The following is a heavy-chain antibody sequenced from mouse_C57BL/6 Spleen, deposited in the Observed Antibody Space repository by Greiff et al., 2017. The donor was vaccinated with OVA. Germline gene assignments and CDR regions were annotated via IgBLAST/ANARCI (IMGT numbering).Heavy chain of an antibody. D-gene: IGHD4-1*02. CDR3: ARSPNCDGFAY. V-gene: IGHV7-3*01. Sequence: EVNVVESGGGLVQPGGSLSLSCAASGFTFTDYYMSWVRQPPGKALEWLGFIRNKANGYTTEYSASVKGRFTISRDNSQSILYLQMNALRAEDSATYYCARSPNCDGFAYWGQGTLVTVSA. CDR2: IRNKANGYTT. CDR1: GFTFTDYY. J-gene: IGHJ3*01.